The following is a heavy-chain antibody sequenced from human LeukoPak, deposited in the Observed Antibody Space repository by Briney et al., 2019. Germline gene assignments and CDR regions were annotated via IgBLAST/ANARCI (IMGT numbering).Heavy chain of an antibody. J-gene: IGHJ5*02. CDR1: GFTFSSYG. V-gene: IGHV3-33*01. Sequence: PGGSLRLSCAASGFTFSSYGMHWVRQAPGKGLEWMAVIWYDGSNKYYADSVKGRFTISRDNSKNTLYLQMNSLRAEDTAVYYCARDGVAYCGGDCYRDNWFDPWGQGTLVTVSS. CDR3: ARDGVAYCGGDCYRDNWFDP. D-gene: IGHD2-21*02. CDR2: IWYDGSNK.